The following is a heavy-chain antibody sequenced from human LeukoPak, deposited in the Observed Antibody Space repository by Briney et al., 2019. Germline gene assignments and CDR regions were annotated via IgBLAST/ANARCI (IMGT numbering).Heavy chain of an antibody. J-gene: IGHJ3*02. Sequence: GGSLRLSCAASGFTVSENFMHWVRQAPGKGLEWVAVIWYDGSNKYYADSVKGRFTISRDNSKNTLYLQMNSLRAEDTAVYYCARDSGDGYNGDAFDIWGQGTMVTVSS. CDR1: GFTVSENF. CDR3: ARDSGDGYNGDAFDI. D-gene: IGHD5-24*01. V-gene: IGHV3-33*08. CDR2: IWYDGSNK.